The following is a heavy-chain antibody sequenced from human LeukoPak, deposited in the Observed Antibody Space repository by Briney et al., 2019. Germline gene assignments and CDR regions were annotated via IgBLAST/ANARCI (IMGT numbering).Heavy chain of an antibody. Sequence: GGSLRLSCTVSGFTFSSEAMGWVRQLPGGGLEWVSTISPAGGTTYYAESMKGRFTISRDNSKSTLYLQMNNLGVEDTAVYYCTKVRSGSSNWALRVFDYWGQGALVTVSS. J-gene: IGHJ4*02. CDR2: ISPAGGTT. V-gene: IGHV3-23*01. CDR1: GFTFSSEA. D-gene: IGHD6-13*01. CDR3: TKVRSGSSNWALRVFDY.